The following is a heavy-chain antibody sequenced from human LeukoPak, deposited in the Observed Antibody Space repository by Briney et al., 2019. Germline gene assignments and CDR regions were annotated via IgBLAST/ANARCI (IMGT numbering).Heavy chain of an antibody. J-gene: IGHJ4*02. CDR1: EFTFSRYW. D-gene: IGHD2-15*01. V-gene: IGHV3-74*01. Sequence: HPGGSLRLSCVDSEFTFSRYWMHWVRQAPGEGLVWVSRINIDGSTTNYADSVKGRFTISRDNAKNTLYLQMNSLRVEDTAVYYCARDLAGSRDKWGQGTLVTVSS. CDR3: ARDLAGSRDK. CDR2: INIDGSTT.